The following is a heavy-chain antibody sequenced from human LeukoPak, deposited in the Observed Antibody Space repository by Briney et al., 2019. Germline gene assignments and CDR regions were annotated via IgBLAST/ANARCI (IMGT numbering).Heavy chain of an antibody. Sequence: ASVKVSCKASGGTFSSYAISWVRQAPGQGLEWMGIINPSGGSTSYAQKFQGRVTMTRDTSTSTVYMELSSLRSEDTAVYYCARDGYITVAGYWGQGTLVTVSS. V-gene: IGHV1-46*01. CDR1: GGTFSSYA. D-gene: IGHD6-19*01. CDR3: ARDGYITVAGY. CDR2: INPSGGST. J-gene: IGHJ4*02.